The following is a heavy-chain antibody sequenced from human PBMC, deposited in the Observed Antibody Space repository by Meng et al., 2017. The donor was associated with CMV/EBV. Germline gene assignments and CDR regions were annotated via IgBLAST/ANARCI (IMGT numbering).Heavy chain of an antibody. CDR1: FTSYG. J-gene: IGHJ4*02. D-gene: IGHD3-3*01. V-gene: IGHV1-18*01. CDR3: ARSITISLRSSRGPYYFDY. CDR2: ISAYNGNT. Sequence: FTSYGISGVRQAPGQGLEWMGWISAYNGNTNYAQKLQGRVTMTTDTSTSTAYMELRSLRSDDTAVYYCARSITISLRSSRGPYYFDYWGQGTLVTVSS.